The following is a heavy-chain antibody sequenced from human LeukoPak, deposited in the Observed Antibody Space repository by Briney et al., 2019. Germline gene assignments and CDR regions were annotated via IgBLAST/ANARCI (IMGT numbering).Heavy chain of an antibody. CDR2: IYYSGST. Sequence: SETLSLTCTVSGGSISSYYWSWIRQPPGKGLEWIGYIYYSGSTNYNPSLKSRVTISVDTSKNQFSLKLSSVTAVDTAVYYCARFGLRVRINYYYGMDVWGQGTTVTVSS. V-gene: IGHV4-59*01. CDR1: GGSISSYY. CDR3: ARFGLRVRINYYYGMDV. D-gene: IGHD5-12*01. J-gene: IGHJ6*02.